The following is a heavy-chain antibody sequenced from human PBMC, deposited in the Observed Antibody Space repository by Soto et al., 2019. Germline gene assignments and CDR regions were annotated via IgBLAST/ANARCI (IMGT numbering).Heavy chain of an antibody. D-gene: IGHD2-15*01. CDR1: GYIFSSYW. J-gene: IGHJ5*02. V-gene: IGHV5-10-1*01. CDR3: ANFGCSGGSCYSGFDP. Sequence: GESLKISCKGSGYIFSSYWISCLLQMPVKVLEWMGRIDPSDSYTNYSPSFQGHVTISADKSISTAYLQWSSLKASDTAMYYCANFGCSGGSCYSGFDPWGQGTLVTVSS. CDR2: IDPSDSYT.